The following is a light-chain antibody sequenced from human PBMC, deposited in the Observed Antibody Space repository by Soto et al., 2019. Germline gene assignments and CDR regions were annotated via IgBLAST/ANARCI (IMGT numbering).Light chain of an antibody. CDR3: QHYNNWPPYT. Sequence: EIVMTQSPATLSVSPGERATLSCRASQSVSSYLAWYQQKPGQAPRLLIYGASTRATGIPARFSGSGSGTEFTLTISSLQSEDFAVYYCQHYNNWPPYTFGQGTKLEI. V-gene: IGKV3-15*01. CDR2: GAS. J-gene: IGKJ2*01. CDR1: QSVSSY.